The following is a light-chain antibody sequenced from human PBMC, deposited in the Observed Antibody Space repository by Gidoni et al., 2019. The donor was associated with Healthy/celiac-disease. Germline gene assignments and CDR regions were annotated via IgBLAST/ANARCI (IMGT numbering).Light chain of an antibody. CDR1: SSDVGSYNL. J-gene: IGLJ1*01. V-gene: IGLV2-23*02. CDR3: CSYAGSSTFYV. Sequence: QSALTQPASVSGSPGQSITISCTGTSSDVGSYNLVSWYQPHPGKAPKLMIYGVSKRPSGVSNRFSGSKSGNTASLTISGLQAEDEADYYCCSYAGSSTFYVFGTGTKVTVL. CDR2: GVS.